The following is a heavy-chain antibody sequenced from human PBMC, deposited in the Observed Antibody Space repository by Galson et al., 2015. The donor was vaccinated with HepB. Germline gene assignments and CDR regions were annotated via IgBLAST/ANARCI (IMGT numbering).Heavy chain of an antibody. CDR2: INHSGST. CDR1: GGSFSGYY. V-gene: IGHV4-34*01. Sequence: ETLSLTCAVYGGSFSGYYWTWIRQPPGKGLEWIGEINHSGSTKYNPSLKSRVAISVDTSKNQLSLKLSSVTAADTAVYYCARRGVLVIYNDAFDIWGQGTMVIVSS. CDR3: ARRGVLVIYNDAFDI. D-gene: IGHD3-22*01. J-gene: IGHJ3*02.